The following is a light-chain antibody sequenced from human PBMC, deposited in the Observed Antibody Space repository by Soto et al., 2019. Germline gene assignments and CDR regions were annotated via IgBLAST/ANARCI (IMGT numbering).Light chain of an antibody. CDR2: DGY. V-gene: IGKV3-20*01. J-gene: IGKJ5*01. CDR3: QQYGSLPIT. Sequence: EIVLTQSPGTLSLSPGESATLSCRASQSIRSTYLAWYQQKPGQAPRLLIYDGYSRATGSPDTFSGSGSGTDFTLTISRLEPEDFAVYYCQQYGSLPITFGEGTRLEI. CDR1: QSIRSTY.